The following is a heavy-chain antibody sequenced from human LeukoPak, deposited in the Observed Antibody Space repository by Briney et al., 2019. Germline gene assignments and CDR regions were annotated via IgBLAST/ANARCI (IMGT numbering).Heavy chain of an antibody. CDR3: ARGTTGYIKGTGIDYYYYYMDV. J-gene: IGHJ6*03. D-gene: IGHD3-9*01. Sequence: PSETLSLTCTVSGGSISSYYWSWIRQPAGKGLEWIGRIYTSGSTNYNPSLKSRVTISVDKSKNQFSLKLSSVTAADTAVYYCARGTTGYIKGTGIDYYYYYMDVWGKGTTVTVSS. CDR1: GGSISSYY. CDR2: IYTSGST. V-gene: IGHV4-4*07.